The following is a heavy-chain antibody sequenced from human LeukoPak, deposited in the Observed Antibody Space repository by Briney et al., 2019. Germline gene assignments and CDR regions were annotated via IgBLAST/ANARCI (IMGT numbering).Heavy chain of an antibody. CDR1: GDPLSSSSYY. D-gene: IGHD2-15*01. V-gene: IGHV4-39*01. CDR2: IYYSGST. CDR3: ARPWKLRTGAVDY. Sequence: PSETLSLTCTVSGDPLSSSSYYWGWIRQPPGKGLEWIERIYYSGSTYYNPSLKSRVTISVATYKDQLSLKLSSVTAADTAVYYCARPWKLRTGAVDYWGQGTLVTVSS. J-gene: IGHJ4*02.